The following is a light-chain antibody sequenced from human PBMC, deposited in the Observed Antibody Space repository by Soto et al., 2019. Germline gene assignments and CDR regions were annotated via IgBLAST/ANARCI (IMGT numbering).Light chain of an antibody. CDR2: LNNDGSH. Sequence: QTVVTQPPSASASLGASVKLTCTLSSGHSSYAIAWHQKQPEKGPRYLMDLNNDGSHTKGDGIPDRFSGSSSGAERYLIISSLQSEDEADYYCSSYTDSSNYVFGTGTKLTVL. CDR1: SGHSSYA. CDR3: SSYTDSSNYV. J-gene: IGLJ1*01. V-gene: IGLV4-69*01.